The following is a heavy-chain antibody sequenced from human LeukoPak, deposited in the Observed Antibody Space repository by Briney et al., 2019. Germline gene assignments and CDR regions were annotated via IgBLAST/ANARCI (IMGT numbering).Heavy chain of an antibody. J-gene: IGHJ4*02. V-gene: IGHV4-34*01. D-gene: IGHD2-21*01. Sequence: SETLSLTCAVYGGSLSGYYWSRIRQPPGKGLEWIGEINHSGSTNYNPSLKSRVTISVDTSKNQFSLKLSSVTAADTAVYYCARLMYSRGYFDYWGQGTLVTVSS. CDR3: ARLMYSRGYFDY. CDR2: INHSGST. CDR1: GGSLSGYY.